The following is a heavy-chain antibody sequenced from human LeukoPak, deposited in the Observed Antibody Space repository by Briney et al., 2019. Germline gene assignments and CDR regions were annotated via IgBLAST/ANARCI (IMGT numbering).Heavy chain of an antibody. Sequence: GGSLRLSCAASGFTFRSYWMHWVRQAPGKGLVWVSRTNSDGSSTSYADSVKGRFTISRDNAKNTLYLQMNSLRAEDTAVYYCARDYGDAFDIWGQGTMVTVSS. J-gene: IGHJ3*02. CDR3: ARDYGDAFDI. CDR2: TNSDGSST. V-gene: IGHV3-74*01. CDR1: GFTFRSYW. D-gene: IGHD3-16*01.